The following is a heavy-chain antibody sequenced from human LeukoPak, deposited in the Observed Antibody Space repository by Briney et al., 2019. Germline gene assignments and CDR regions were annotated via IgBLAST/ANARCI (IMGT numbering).Heavy chain of an antibody. CDR3: AKGRDGPDP. V-gene: IGHV1-69*13. CDR1: GGTFSSYA. CDR2: IIPIFGTA. Sequence: GASVKVSCKASGGTFSSYAISWVRQAPGQGLEWMGGIIPIFGTANYAQKFQGRVTITADESTSTAYMELNSLRAEDTAVYYCAKGRDGPDPWGQGTMVTVSS. J-gene: IGHJ3*01. D-gene: IGHD5-24*01.